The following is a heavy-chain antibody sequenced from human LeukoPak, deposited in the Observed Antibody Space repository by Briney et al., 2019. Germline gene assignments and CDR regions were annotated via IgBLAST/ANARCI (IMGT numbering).Heavy chain of an antibody. D-gene: IGHD3-10*01. CDR1: GGSFSGYY. CDR2: INHSGST. Sequence: ASETLSLTCAVYGGSFSGYYWSWIRQPPGKGLEGIGGINHSGSTNYNPSLKSRVTISVDTSKKQFFLKLSSVTAADTAVYYCARGLGSGSYYNAYWGQGTLVTVSS. CDR3: ARGLGSGSYYNAY. J-gene: IGHJ4*02. V-gene: IGHV4-34*01.